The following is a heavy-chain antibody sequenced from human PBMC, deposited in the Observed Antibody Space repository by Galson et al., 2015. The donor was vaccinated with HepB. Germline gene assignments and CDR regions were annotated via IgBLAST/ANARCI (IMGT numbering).Heavy chain of an antibody. CDR1: GYTFTNYW. V-gene: IGHV5-10-1*01. CDR3: VATPQGYGMDV. J-gene: IGHJ6*02. CDR2: INPSDSYT. Sequence: QSGAEVKKPGESLRISCQGSGYTFTNYWISWVRQKPGKGLEWMLNINPSDSYTNYNPSFQGHVSISADKSINTAYLQWSSLQASDTAMYYCVATPQGYGMDVWGHGTTVTASS.